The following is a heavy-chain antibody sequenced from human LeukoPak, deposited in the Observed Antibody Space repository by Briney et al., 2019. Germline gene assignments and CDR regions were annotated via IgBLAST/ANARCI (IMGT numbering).Heavy chain of an antibody. CDR1: GGSISSYY. D-gene: IGHD3-3*01. CDR2: IYYSGST. Sequence: PSETLSLTCTVSGGSISSYYWSWIRQPPGKGLEWIGYIYYSGSTNYNPSLKSRVTISVDTSKNQFSLKLSSVTAADTAVYYCARGSGVTIFGNGGNDAFDIWGQGTMVTVSS. J-gene: IGHJ3*02. CDR3: ARGSGVTIFGNGGNDAFDI. V-gene: IGHV4-59*01.